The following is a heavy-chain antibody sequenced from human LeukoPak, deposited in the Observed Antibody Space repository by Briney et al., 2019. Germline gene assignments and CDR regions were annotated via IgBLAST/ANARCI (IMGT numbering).Heavy chain of an antibody. V-gene: IGHV4-38-2*02. Sequence: SETLSLTCTVSGYSISSGYYWGWIRQPPGKGLEWIGSIYHRGSTYYNPSLKSRVTISVDTSKNQFSLKLSSVTAADTAVYYCARVPLDGYCSGGSCYHTIDYWGQGTLVTVSS. D-gene: IGHD2-15*01. CDR1: GYSISSGYY. CDR2: IYHRGST. J-gene: IGHJ4*02. CDR3: ARVPLDGYCSGGSCYHTIDY.